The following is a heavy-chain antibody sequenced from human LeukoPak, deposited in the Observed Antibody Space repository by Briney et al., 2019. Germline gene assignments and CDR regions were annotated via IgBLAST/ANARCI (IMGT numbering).Heavy chain of an antibody. Sequence: SETLSLTCTVSGGSISSYYWSWIRQPPGKGREWSGYIYYSGSTNYNPSLKSRATTSVDTSQNPFSLKLSSVTAADTAVYYCARLPPLAPAGTTYYHAMDVWGQGTTVTVSS. CDR3: ARLPPLAPAGTTYYHAMDV. V-gene: IGHV4-59*01. J-gene: IGHJ6*02. CDR2: IYYSGST. CDR1: GGSISSYY. D-gene: IGHD1-14*01.